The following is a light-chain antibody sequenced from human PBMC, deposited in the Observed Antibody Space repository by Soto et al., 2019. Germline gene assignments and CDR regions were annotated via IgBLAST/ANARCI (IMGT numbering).Light chain of an antibody. J-gene: IGKJ1*01. CDR2: GAS. V-gene: IGKV3-15*01. CDR1: QSISTR. CDR3: QQYSDWPPWT. Sequence: EIVMTQSPATLSVSPGERATLSCWASQSISTRLGWYQQKPGQAPRLLIYGASTRATGIPERFRGSGSGTEFTLTITNVQSDDLAVYYCQQYSDWPPWTFGQGTKVDIK.